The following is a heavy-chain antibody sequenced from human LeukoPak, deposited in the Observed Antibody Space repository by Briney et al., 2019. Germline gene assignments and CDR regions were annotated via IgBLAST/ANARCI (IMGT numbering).Heavy chain of an antibody. CDR3: TRGRNDNGSRIPGAY. CDR2: ISSDGKNH. J-gene: IGHJ4*02. Sequence: GGSLRLSCAASGFNFSNYVMFWVRQAPGKGLEWVALISSDGKNHRYADSVRGRFTISRDNSKNSLYVQLNSLQLDDTGVYYCTRGRNDNGSRIPGAYWGQGTLVAVSS. D-gene: IGHD3-10*01. V-gene: IGHV3-30*03. CDR1: GFNFSNYV.